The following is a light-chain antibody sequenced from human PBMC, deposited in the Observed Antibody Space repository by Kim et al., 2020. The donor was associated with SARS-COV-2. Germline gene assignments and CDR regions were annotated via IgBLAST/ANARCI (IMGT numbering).Light chain of an antibody. J-gene: IGKJ2*03. CDR1: QTVLYNSNNKYY. Sequence: DIVMTQSPDSLAVSLGERATLNCKSSQTVLYNSNNKYYLAWYQQKPGQAPKLLIYWASIRESGVSDRFSGSGSETDFTLTISSLQAEDVAVYYCQQYYSTPPSFGQGTKLEIK. V-gene: IGKV4-1*01. CDR3: QQYYSTPPS. CDR2: WAS.